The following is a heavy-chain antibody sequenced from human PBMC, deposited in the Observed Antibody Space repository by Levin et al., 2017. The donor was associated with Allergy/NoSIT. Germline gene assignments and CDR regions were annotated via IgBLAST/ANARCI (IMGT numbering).Heavy chain of an antibody. V-gene: IGHV3-30*18. J-gene: IGHJ4*02. D-gene: IGHD3-10*01. CDR2: ISYDGSNK. CDR1: GFTFSSYG. Sequence: GESLKISCAASGFTFSSYGMHWVRQAPGKGLEWVAVISYDGSNKYYADSVKGRFTISRDNSKNTLYLQMNSLRAEDTAVYYCAKSNGITMVRGVIPGTPDYWGQGTLVTVSS. CDR3: AKSNGITMVRGVIPGTPDY.